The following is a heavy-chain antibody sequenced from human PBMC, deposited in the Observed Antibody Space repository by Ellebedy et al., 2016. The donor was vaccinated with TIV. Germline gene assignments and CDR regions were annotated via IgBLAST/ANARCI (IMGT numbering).Heavy chain of an antibody. J-gene: IGHJ6*02. CDR2: ISAYNGNT. D-gene: IGHD3-10*01. CDR1: GYTFTSYG. V-gene: IGHV1-18*04. Sequence: ASVKVSCKASGYTFTSYGISWVRQAPGQGLEWMGWISAYNGNTNYAQKLQGRVTMTTDTSTSTAYMELRSLRSDDTAVYYCARDPSEVSGTYYYGMDVWGQGTTVTVSS. CDR3: ARDPSEVSGTYYYGMDV.